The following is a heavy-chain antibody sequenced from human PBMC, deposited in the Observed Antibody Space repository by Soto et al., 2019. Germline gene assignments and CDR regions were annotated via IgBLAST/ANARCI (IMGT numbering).Heavy chain of an antibody. CDR3: AREGKDGYNSAWFDP. D-gene: IGHD5-12*01. V-gene: IGHV1-69*13. J-gene: IGHJ5*02. CDR1: GGTFSSYA. Sequence: SVKVSCKASGGTFSSYAISWVRQAPGQGLEWMGGIIPIFSTANYAQKFQGRVTITADESTSTAYMELSSLRSEDTAVYYCAREGKDGYNSAWFDPWGQGTLVTVSA. CDR2: IIPIFSTA.